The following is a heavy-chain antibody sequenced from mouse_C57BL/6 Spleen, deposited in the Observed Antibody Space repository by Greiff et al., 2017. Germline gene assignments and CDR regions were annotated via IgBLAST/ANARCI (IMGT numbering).Heavy chain of an antibody. CDR2: ISSGSSTI. Sequence: DVKLVESGGGLVKPGGSLKLSCAASGFTFSDYGMHWVRQAPEKGLEWVAYISSGSSTIYYADTVKGRFTISRDNAKNTLFLRMTSLRSEDTAMYYCARYYGSSYVEYFDVWGTGTTVTVSS. V-gene: IGHV5-17*01. CDR3: ARYYGSSYVEYFDV. J-gene: IGHJ1*03. D-gene: IGHD1-1*01. CDR1: GFTFSDYG.